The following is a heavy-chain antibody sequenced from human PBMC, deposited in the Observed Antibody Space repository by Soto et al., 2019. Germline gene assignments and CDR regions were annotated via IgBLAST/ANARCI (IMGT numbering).Heavy chain of an antibody. Sequence: QVQLVQSGAEVKKPGSSVKVSCKASGGTFSSYAVSWVRQAPGHGLEWMGGIIPIFGTANYAQKFQGRVTITADESTSTAYMELSSLRSEDTAVYYCAKGIIVVVVAATPESYYYGMDVWGQGTTVTVSS. CDR2: IIPIFGTA. J-gene: IGHJ6*02. D-gene: IGHD2-15*01. V-gene: IGHV1-69*01. CDR3: AKGIIVVVVAATPESYYYGMDV. CDR1: GGTFSSYA.